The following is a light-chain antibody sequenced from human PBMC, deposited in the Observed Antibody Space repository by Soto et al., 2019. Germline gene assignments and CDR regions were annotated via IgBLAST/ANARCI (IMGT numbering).Light chain of an antibody. CDR3: CSYAGRSTPYV. Sequence: QSVLTQPASVSGSPGQSITISCSGISNEVGSYYPVSWYQHHPGKAPELMIYEDIKRPSGISNRFSGSKSGNTASLTISGLQAEDGADYFCCSYAGRSTPYVFGTGTKVPVL. CDR2: EDI. V-gene: IGLV2-23*01. J-gene: IGLJ1*01. CDR1: SNEVGSYYP.